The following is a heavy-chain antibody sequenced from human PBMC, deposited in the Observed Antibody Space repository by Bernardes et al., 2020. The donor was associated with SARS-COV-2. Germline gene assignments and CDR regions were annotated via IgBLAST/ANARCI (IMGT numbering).Heavy chain of an antibody. V-gene: IGHV3-21*01. CDR2: ISSSSGYT. D-gene: IGHD3-22*01. Sequence: GGSLRLSCAASGFTFSSYNMKWVRQAPGKGLEWVSSISSSSGYTYYADSVKRRFTISRDNAKNSLYLQMNSLRAEDTAVYYCAGAQGDYDSSAYYYYGMDVWGQGTTVTVSS. CDR3: AGAQGDYDSSAYYYYGMDV. J-gene: IGHJ6*02. CDR1: GFTFSSYN.